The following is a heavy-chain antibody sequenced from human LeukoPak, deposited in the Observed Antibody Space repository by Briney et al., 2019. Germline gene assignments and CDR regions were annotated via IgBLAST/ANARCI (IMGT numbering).Heavy chain of an antibody. CDR1: GGSFSGYY. J-gene: IGHJ5*02. CDR2: INHSGST. V-gene: IGHV4-34*01. CDR3: ARGVRWLQFAATFWFDP. Sequence: SGTLPLTCAVYGGSFSGYYWSWIRQPPGKGLEWIGEINHSGSTNYNPSLKSRVTISVDTSKNQFSLKLSSVTTADTAVYYCARGVRWLQFAATFWFDPWGQGTLVTVSS. D-gene: IGHD5-24*01.